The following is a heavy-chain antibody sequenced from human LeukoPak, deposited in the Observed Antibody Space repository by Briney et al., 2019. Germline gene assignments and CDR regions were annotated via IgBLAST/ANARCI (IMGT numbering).Heavy chain of an antibody. CDR1: GGTFSSYA. Sequence: SVKVSCKASGGTFSSYAISWVRQAPGQGLEWMGGIIPIFGTANYAQKFQGRVTITADESTSTAYMELSSLRSEDTAVYYCARDLGYCSSTSCYGYHYGMDVWGKGTTVTVSS. J-gene: IGHJ6*04. D-gene: IGHD2-2*01. CDR2: IIPIFGTA. V-gene: IGHV1-69*01. CDR3: ARDLGYCSSTSCYGYHYGMDV.